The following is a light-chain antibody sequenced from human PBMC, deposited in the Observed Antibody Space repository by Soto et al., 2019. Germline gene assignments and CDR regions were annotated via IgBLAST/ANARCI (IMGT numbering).Light chain of an antibody. CDR3: QQYGTSPPLYT. Sequence: EIVLTQSPGTLSLSPGERATLSCRASQSVDSSYTAWYQQKPGQAPRLLIYGASNRATVIPDRFSGTGSGTDFTLTISRLEPEDFAVYYCQQYGTSPPLYTFGQGTKLEI. CDR1: QSVDSSY. J-gene: IGKJ2*01. CDR2: GAS. V-gene: IGKV3-20*01.